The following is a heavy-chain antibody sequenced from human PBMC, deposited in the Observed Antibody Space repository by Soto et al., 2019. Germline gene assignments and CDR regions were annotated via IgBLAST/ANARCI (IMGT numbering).Heavy chain of an antibody. Sequence: ASVKVSCKASGYTFTSYGISWVRQAPGQGLEWMGWISAYNGNTNYAQKLQGRVTMTTDTSTSTAYMELRSLRSDDTAVYYCARDITIFVVLTPTYYYYGMDVWGQGTTATVSS. CDR1: GYTFTSYG. D-gene: IGHD3-3*01. J-gene: IGHJ6*02. CDR3: ARDITIFVVLTPTYYYYGMDV. V-gene: IGHV1-18*01. CDR2: ISAYNGNT.